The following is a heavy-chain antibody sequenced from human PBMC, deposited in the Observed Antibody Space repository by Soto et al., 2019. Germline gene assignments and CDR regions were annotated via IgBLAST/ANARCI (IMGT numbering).Heavy chain of an antibody. Sequence: QVQLQESGPGLVKPSQTLSLTCTVSGGSISSGGYYWSWIRQHQGKGLEWIGYIYYSGSTYYNPSLKSRVTISVDTSKNQFSLKLSSVTAADTAVYYCAREVPSLNYFDYWGQGTLVTVSS. D-gene: IGHD2-15*01. J-gene: IGHJ4*02. CDR3: AREVPSLNYFDY. CDR1: GGSISSGGYY. CDR2: IYYSGST. V-gene: IGHV4-31*03.